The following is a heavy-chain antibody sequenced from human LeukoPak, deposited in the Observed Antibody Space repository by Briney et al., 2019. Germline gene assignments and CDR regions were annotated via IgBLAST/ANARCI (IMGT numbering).Heavy chain of an antibody. CDR3: ARKGMMDGTYFDY. D-gene: IGHD5-24*01. Sequence: GESLKISCKGSGYSFTSSWIGWVRQMPGKGLEGMGVIYPGDSDTRYSPSFQGQVTISADKSISTAYLQWSSLKASDTAMYYCARKGMMDGTYFDYWGQGTLVTVSS. J-gene: IGHJ4*02. V-gene: IGHV5-51*01. CDR2: IYPGDSDT. CDR1: GYSFTSSW.